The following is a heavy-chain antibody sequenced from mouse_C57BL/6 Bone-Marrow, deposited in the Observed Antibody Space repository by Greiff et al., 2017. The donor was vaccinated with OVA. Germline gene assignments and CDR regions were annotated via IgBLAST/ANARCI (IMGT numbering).Heavy chain of an antibody. CDR3: ATYYKFAY. J-gene: IGHJ3*01. D-gene: IGHD2-12*01. V-gene: IGHV5-17*01. CDR2: ISSGSSTI. Sequence: EVQLVESGGGLVKPGGSLKLSCAASGFTFSDYGMHWVRQAPEKGLEWVAYISSGSSTIYYADTVKGRFTISRDNAKNTLFLQMTSLRSEDTAMYYCATYYKFAYWGQGTLVTVSA. CDR1: GFTFSDYG.